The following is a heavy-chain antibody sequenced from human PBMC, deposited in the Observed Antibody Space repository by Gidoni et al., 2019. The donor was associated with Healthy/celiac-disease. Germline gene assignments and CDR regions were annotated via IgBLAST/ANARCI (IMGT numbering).Heavy chain of an antibody. CDR1: GYTFTSYY. V-gene: IGHV1-46*03. J-gene: IGHJ4*02. CDR2: INPSGGST. Sequence: QVQLVQSGAEVKKPGASVKVSCKASGYTFTSYYMHWVRQAPGQGLEWMGIINPSGGSTSYSQKFQGRVTMTRDTSTSTVYMELSSLRSEDTAVYYCARDPAPNYYDSADWGQGTLVTVSS. D-gene: IGHD3-22*01. CDR3: ARDPAPNYYDSAD.